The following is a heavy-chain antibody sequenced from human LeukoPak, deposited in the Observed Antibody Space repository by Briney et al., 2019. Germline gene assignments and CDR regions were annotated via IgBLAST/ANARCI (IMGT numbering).Heavy chain of an antibody. J-gene: IGHJ4*02. D-gene: IGHD3-10*01. Sequence: SETLSLTCTVSGGPISSYYWSWIRQPPEKGLEWIGYIYYSGSTNYNPSLKSRVTISVDTSKNQFSLKLSSVTAADTAVYHCARGSRANFDYWGQGTLVTVSS. V-gene: IGHV4-59*01. CDR1: GGPISSYY. CDR3: ARGSRANFDY. CDR2: IYYSGST.